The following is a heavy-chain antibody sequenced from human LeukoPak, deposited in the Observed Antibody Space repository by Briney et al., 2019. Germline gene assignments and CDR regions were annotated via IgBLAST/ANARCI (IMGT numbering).Heavy chain of an antibody. CDR3: ARTQGSYWFDP. J-gene: IGHJ5*02. V-gene: IGHV4-31*03. CDR1: GGSINTRDYY. Sequence: SETLSPTCHVSGGSINTRDYYWSWLRQHPGKGLEWIGYISNSGHSYNNPSLKSRLTLSVDTSTNQFSLRLISVTAADTAVYYCARTQGSYWFDPWGQGTRVTVSS. D-gene: IGHD7-27*01. CDR2: ISNSGHS.